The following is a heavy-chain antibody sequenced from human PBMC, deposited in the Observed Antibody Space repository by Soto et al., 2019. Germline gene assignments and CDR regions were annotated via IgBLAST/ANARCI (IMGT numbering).Heavy chain of an antibody. CDR2: IYHSGST. D-gene: IGHD5-12*01. V-gene: IGHV4-30-2*01. Sequence: SETLSLTCAVSGGSISSGGYSWSWIRQPPGKGLEWIGYIYHSGSTYYNPSLKSRVTISVDRSKNQLSLKLSSVTAADTAVYYCAREGGLDGYNDAFDIWGQGTMVTVSS. CDR1: GGSISSGGYS. CDR3: AREGGLDGYNDAFDI. J-gene: IGHJ3*02.